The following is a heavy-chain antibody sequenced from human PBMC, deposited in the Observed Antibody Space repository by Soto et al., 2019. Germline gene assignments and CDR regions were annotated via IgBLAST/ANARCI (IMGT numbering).Heavy chain of an antibody. Sequence: QVQLVQSGAEVKKPGSSVKVSCKASGGTFSSYAISWVRQAPGQALEWMGGIIPIFGTANYAQKFQGRVTITADESTSTAYMELSSLRSEDTALYYCADNQQSPYYDYYGMDVWGQGTTVTVSS. CDR3: ADNQQSPYYDYYGMDV. CDR1: GGTFSSYA. CDR2: IIPIFGTA. V-gene: IGHV1-69*12. J-gene: IGHJ6*02. D-gene: IGHD2-2*01.